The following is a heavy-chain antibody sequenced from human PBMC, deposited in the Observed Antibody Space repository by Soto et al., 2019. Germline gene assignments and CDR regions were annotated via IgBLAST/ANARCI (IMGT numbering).Heavy chain of an antibody. D-gene: IGHD6-13*01. J-gene: IGHJ4*02. CDR3: ERGVAAAGYYFDY. V-gene: IGHV3-23*01. Sequence: EVQLLESGGGLVQPGGSLRLSCAASGFTFSSYAMSWVRQAPGKGLEWVSAISGSGGSTYYADSVKGRFTISRDNSKNTLYLHRNRLRAEDTALFYCERGVAAAGYYFDYWGQGALVTVSS. CDR1: GFTFSSYA. CDR2: ISGSGGST.